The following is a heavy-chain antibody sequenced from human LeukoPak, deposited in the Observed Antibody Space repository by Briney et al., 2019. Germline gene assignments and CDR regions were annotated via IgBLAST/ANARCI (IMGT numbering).Heavy chain of an antibody. CDR2: IKQDGSEK. J-gene: IGHJ3*02. Sequence: PGGSLRLSCAASGFTLSGYWMSWVRQAPGKGLEWVANIKQDGSEKYYVDSVKGRFTISRDNPKNSLYLQMNSLRAEDTALYYCARDEEQLNMWGQGTMVTVSS. CDR3: ARDEEQLNM. V-gene: IGHV3-7*04. CDR1: GFTLSGYW. D-gene: IGHD6-19*01.